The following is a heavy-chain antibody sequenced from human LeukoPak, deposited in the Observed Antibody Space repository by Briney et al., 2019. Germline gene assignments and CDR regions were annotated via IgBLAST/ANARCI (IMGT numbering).Heavy chain of an antibody. J-gene: IGHJ4*02. V-gene: IGHV4-31*03. CDR3: ARGGLMTTYYYDSSGLGDFDY. CDR1: GGSISSGGYY. Sequence: PSETLSLTCTVSGGSISSGGYYWSWIRQHPGKGLEWIGYIYYSGSTYYNPSLKSRVTISVDTSKNQFSLKLSSVTAADTAVYYCARGGLMTTYYYDSSGLGDFDYWGQGTLVTVPS. CDR2: IYYSGST. D-gene: IGHD3-22*01.